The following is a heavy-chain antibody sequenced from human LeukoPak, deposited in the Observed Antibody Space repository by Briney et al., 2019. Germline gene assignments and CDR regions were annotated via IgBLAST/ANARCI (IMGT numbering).Heavy chain of an antibody. Sequence: SETLSLTCTVSGGSISSYYWSWIRQPPGKGLEWIGYIYNSESTYYSPSLKSRVTISVDTSKNQFSLKLSSVTAADTAVYYCARVGAYSSSSRWFDPWGQGTLVTVSS. CDR1: GGSISSYY. CDR3: ARVGAYSSSSRWFDP. CDR2: IYNSEST. D-gene: IGHD6-6*01. V-gene: IGHV4-59*08. J-gene: IGHJ5*02.